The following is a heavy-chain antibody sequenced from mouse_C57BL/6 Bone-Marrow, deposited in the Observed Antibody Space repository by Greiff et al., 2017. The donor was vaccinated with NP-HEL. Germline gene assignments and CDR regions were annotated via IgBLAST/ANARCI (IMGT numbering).Heavy chain of an antibody. D-gene: IGHD6-1*01. J-gene: IGHJ2*01. CDR3: ARAAAPYYFDY. CDR1: GFTFSDYY. Sequence: EVKVVESEGGLVQPGSSMKLSCTASGFTFSDYYMAWVRQVPEKGLEWVANINYDGSSTYYLDSLKSRFIISRDNAKNILYLQMSSLKSEDTATYYCARAAAPYYFDYWGQGTTLTVSS. V-gene: IGHV5-16*01. CDR2: INYDGSST.